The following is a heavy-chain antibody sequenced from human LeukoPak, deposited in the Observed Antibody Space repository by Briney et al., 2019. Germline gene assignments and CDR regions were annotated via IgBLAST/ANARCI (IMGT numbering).Heavy chain of an antibody. J-gene: IGHJ4*02. CDR2: VRHDGSNA. CDR1: GFTFSSYE. V-gene: IGHV3-30*02. D-gene: IGHD5-18*01. Sequence: GGSLRLSCAASGFTFSSYEMNWVRQAPGKGLERVAFVRHDGSNAYYTDSVKGRFTFSRDNSKKTLYLQMNSLRVEDTAVYYCAKDRGLQLWPSGVDYWGQGTLVTVSS. CDR3: AKDRGLQLWPSGVDY.